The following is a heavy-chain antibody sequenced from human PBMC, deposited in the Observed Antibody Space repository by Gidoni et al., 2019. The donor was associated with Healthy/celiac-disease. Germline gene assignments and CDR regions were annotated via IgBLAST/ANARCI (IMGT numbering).Heavy chain of an antibody. CDR2: IYYSGST. CDR1: GGSISSSSYY. Sequence: QLQLQESGPGLVKPSETLSLTCTVSGGSISSSSYYWGWIRQHPGQGLEWIGSIYYSGSTYYNPSLKSRVTISVDTSKNQFSLKLSSVTAADTAVYYCARQITMIVVVTSNWFDPWGQGTLVTVSS. V-gene: IGHV4-39*01. D-gene: IGHD3-22*01. J-gene: IGHJ5*02. CDR3: ARQITMIVVVTSNWFDP.